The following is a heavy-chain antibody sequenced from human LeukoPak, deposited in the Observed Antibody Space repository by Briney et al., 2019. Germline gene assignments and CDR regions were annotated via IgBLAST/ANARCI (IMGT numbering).Heavy chain of an antibody. D-gene: IGHD6-13*01. J-gene: IGHJ4*02. CDR3: ARLQWGSSSPFDY. V-gene: IGHV4-30-4*08. CDR1: GGSISGGDYY. CDR2: IYYSGRT. Sequence: SQTLSLTCTVSGGSISGGDYYWSCIRQPPGNGRGWIGYIYYSGRTSYNPSLKSRVTISVDTSKNQFSLKLSSVTAADTAVYYCARLQWGSSSPFDYWGQGTLVTVSS.